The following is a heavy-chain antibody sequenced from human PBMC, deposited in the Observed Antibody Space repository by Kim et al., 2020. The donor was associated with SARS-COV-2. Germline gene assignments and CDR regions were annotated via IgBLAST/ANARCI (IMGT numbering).Heavy chain of an antibody. CDR3: AKEVQDSSSTVRWFDP. CDR2: ISYDGSNK. CDR1: GFTFSSYG. Sequence: GGSLRLSCAASGFTFSSYGMHWVRQAPGKGLEWVAVISYDGSNKYYADSVKGRFTISRDNSKNTLYLQMNSLRAEDTAVYYCAKEVQDSSSTVRWFDPWGQGTLVTVSS. D-gene: IGHD6-6*01. J-gene: IGHJ5*02. V-gene: IGHV3-30*18.